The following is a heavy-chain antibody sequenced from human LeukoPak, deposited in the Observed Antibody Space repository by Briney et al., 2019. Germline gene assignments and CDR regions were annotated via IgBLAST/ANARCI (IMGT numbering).Heavy chain of an antibody. V-gene: IGHV1-8*03. CDR2: MNPHSGNT. J-gene: IGHJ4*02. D-gene: IGHD1-26*01. CDR3: AREGNRSSDSSASYPLDY. Sequence: APVKVSCKASGYTFTSYGISWVRQATGQGLEWMGWMNPHSGNTGYAQKFQGRVTITRNSSISTAYMELSSLRSEDTAVYYCAREGNRSSDSSASYPLDYWGQGTLVTVSS. CDR1: GYTFTSYG.